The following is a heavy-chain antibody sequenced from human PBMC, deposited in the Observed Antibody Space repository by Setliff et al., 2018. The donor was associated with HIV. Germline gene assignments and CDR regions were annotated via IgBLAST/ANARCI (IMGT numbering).Heavy chain of an antibody. D-gene: IGHD3-9*01. V-gene: IGHV1-18*01. CDR2: ISAYNGNT. CDR3: ARDRHYDTLTGFPYFDY. CDR1: GYTFINYG. Sequence: VKVSCKASGYTFINYGISWVRQAPGQGLEWMGWISAYNGNTNYAQQLQGRVTMTTDTSTSTAYMELRSLRTEDTAVYYCARDRHYDTLTGFPYFDYWGQGTLVTVSS. J-gene: IGHJ4*02.